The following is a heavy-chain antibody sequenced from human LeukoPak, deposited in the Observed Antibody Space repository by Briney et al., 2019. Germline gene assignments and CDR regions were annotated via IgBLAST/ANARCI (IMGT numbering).Heavy chain of an antibody. V-gene: IGHV1-18*01. CDR2: ISAYNGNT. D-gene: IGHD5-18*01. CDR3: ARAEMTAMVGDY. Sequence: ASVKVSCKASGYTFTYHAINWVRQAPGQGLEWMGWISAYNGNTNYAQKLQGRVTMTTDTSTSTAYMELRSLRSDDTAVYYCARAEMTAMVGDYWGQGTLVTVSS. CDR1: GYTFTYHA. J-gene: IGHJ4*02.